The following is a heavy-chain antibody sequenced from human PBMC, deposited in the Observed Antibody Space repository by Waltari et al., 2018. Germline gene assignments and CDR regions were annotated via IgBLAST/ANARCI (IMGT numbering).Heavy chain of an antibody. D-gene: IGHD6-6*01. CDR2: RKQDGSEK. CDR1: GFTFSSYW. J-gene: IGHJ4*02. Sequence: EVQLVESGGGLVQPGGSLRLSCAASGFTFSSYWMSWVRQAPGKGLEWVANRKQDGSEKYYVDAVKGRFTISRDTAKNSLYQQMNSLRAENTAVYYCARDPHSSSYFDYWGQGTLVTVSS. CDR3: ARDPHSSSYFDY. V-gene: IGHV3-7*01.